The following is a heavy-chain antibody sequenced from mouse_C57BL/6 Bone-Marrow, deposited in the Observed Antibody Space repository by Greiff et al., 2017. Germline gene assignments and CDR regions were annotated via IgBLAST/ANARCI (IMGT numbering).Heavy chain of an antibody. D-gene: IGHD2-1*01. V-gene: IGHV1-72*01. CDR3: SQGNCLYWYCAV. CDR1: GYTFTSYW. Sequence: QVQLQQPGAELVKPGASVKLSCKASGYTFTSYWMHWVKQRPGRGLEWIGRIDPNSGGTKYNEKFKSKATLTVDKAASTAYMQLSSLTSEESAVYYCSQGNCLYWYCAVGGTGTTVTVS. CDR2: IDPNSGGT. J-gene: IGHJ1*03.